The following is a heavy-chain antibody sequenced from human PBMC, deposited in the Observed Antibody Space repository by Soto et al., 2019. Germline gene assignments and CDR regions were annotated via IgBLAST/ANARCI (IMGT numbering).Heavy chain of an antibody. V-gene: IGHV4-59*01. Sequence: XETLSLTFAVSGSSMSSNYWTWIRQPPGKGLEWIGYVYNSGSTNYNPSLKSRVTISEDTSKSQFSLKVNSMTAADTAVYYCARYRREAVAGYTLDNWGRGILFTVSS. J-gene: IGHJ1*01. D-gene: IGHD6-13*01. CDR1: GSSMSSNY. CDR2: VYNSGST. CDR3: ARYRREAVAGYTLDN.